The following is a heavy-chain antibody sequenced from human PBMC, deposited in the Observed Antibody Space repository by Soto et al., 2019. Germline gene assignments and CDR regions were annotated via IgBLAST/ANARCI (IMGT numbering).Heavy chain of an antibody. CDR2: ISYAGRNE. CDR3: AKDLTPYGSGSPVRYYYYGMDV. CDR1: GFTFSSYG. Sequence: QVQLVESGGGVVQPGRSLRLSCVASGFTFSSYGIHWVRQAPGKGLEWVAFISYAGRNEYFADSVKGRFTISRDNSRNTLNLQMNSLRAEDTAVYYCAKDLTPYGSGSPVRYYYYGMDVWGQGTTVTVSS. J-gene: IGHJ6*02. V-gene: IGHV3-30*18. D-gene: IGHD3-10*01.